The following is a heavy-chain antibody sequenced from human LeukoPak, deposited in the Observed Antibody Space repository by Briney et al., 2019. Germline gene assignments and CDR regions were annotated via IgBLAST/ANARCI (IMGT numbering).Heavy chain of an antibody. CDR3: AREGIQLWFIDY. CDR1: GFTFSSYE. Sequence: GGSLRLSCAASGFTFSSYEMNWVRQAPGKGLEWVSYISSSGSTIYYADSVKGRFTISRDNAKNSLYLQMNSLRAEDTAVYYCAREGIQLWFIDYWGQGTLVTVSS. CDR2: ISSSGSTI. J-gene: IGHJ4*02. V-gene: IGHV3-48*03. D-gene: IGHD5-18*01.